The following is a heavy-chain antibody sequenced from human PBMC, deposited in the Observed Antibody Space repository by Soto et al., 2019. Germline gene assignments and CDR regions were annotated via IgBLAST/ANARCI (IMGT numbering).Heavy chain of an antibody. Sequence: SVEVSCKASGGTFSSYAISWVRQAPGQGLEWMGGIIPIFGTANYAQKFQGRVTITADESTSTAYMELSSLRSEDTAVYYCASTYYGSGSYYPNPDYFDYWGQGTLVTVSS. CDR2: IIPIFGTA. CDR3: ASTYYGSGSYYPNPDYFDY. V-gene: IGHV1-69*13. D-gene: IGHD3-10*01. CDR1: GGTFSSYA. J-gene: IGHJ4*02.